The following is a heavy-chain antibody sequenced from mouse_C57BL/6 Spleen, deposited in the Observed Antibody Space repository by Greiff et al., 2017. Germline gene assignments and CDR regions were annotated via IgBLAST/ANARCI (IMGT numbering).Heavy chain of an antibody. V-gene: IGHV1-80*01. CDR2: IYPGDGDT. Sequence: QVQLQQSGAELVKPGASVKISCKASGYAFSSYWMNWVKQRPGKGLEWIGQIYPGDGDTNYNGKFKGQATLTADKSSSTAYMQLSSLTSEDSAVYFCARDRETGAVAYWGQGTLVTVSA. J-gene: IGHJ3*01. CDR3: ARDRETGAVAY. CDR1: GYAFSSYW. D-gene: IGHD4-1*01.